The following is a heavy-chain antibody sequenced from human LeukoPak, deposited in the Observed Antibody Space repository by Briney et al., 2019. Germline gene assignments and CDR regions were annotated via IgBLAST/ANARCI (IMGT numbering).Heavy chain of an antibody. V-gene: IGHV4-34*01. CDR2: IYYSGST. Sequence: SETLSLTCSVYRESFSDYYWTWIRQPPGKGLEWIGSIYYSGSTYYNPSLRSRVTISVDTSKNQFSLKLSSVTAADTAVYYCASYCGGDCEYFDYWGQGTLVTVSS. J-gene: IGHJ4*02. CDR1: RESFSDYY. CDR3: ASYCGGDCEYFDY. D-gene: IGHD2-21*02.